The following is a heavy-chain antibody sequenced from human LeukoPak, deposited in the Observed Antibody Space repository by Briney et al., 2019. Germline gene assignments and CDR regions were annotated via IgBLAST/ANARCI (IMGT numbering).Heavy chain of an antibody. Sequence: GGSLRLSCAASGFTFSTYAMSWVRQAPGKGLEWVSTISGNGVSTYSANSVKGRFTISRDNSRNTLWLQMNSLRAEDTALYYCAKPQYDSSWYYFDYWGQGPLVTVSS. CDR1: GFTFSTYA. CDR2: ISGNGVST. J-gene: IGHJ4*02. V-gene: IGHV3-23*01. D-gene: IGHD6-13*01. CDR3: AKPQYDSSWYYFDY.